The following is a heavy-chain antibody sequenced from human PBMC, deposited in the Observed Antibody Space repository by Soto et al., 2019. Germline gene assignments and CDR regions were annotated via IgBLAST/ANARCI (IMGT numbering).Heavy chain of an antibody. CDR2: IIPIFGTA. D-gene: IGHD3-16*01. J-gene: IGHJ6*02. Sequence: QVQLVQSGAEVKKPGSSVKVSCKASGGTFSSYAISWVRQAPGQGLEWMGGIIPIFGTANYAQKFQGRVTITADESTSTAYMELSSLRSEDTAVYYCVRSFSGGVISPIYYYYYGMDVWGQGTTVTVSS. V-gene: IGHV1-69*01. CDR3: VRSFSGGVISPIYYYYYGMDV. CDR1: GGTFSSYA.